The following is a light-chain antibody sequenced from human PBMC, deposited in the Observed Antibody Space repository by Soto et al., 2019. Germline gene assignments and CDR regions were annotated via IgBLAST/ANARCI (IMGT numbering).Light chain of an antibody. CDR1: QSVSSSY. V-gene: IGKV3-20*01. CDR3: QQCGSSPLT. Sequence: PGERVTLSCRASQSVSSSYLTWYQQKPGQAPRLLIYGASTRATGIPARFSGSGSGTDFTLTISSLEPEDFAVYYCQQCGSSPLTFGQGTKVDIK. CDR2: GAS. J-gene: IGKJ1*01.